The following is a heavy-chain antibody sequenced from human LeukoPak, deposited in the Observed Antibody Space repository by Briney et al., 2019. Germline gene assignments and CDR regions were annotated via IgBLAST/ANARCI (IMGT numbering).Heavy chain of an antibody. V-gene: IGHV1-2*02. J-gene: IGHJ5*02. CDR3: ARSPSTYNPLRFDP. CDR2: TNPNTGDT. CDR1: GYTFTSHA. Sequence: ASVKVSCKASGYTFTSHAISWVRQAPGQGLEWMGWTNPNTGDTNSAQKFQDRVTMSRDTSISTAYMELSGLRSDDTAVYYCARSPSTYNPLRFDPWGQGTLVTVSS. D-gene: IGHD1-14*01.